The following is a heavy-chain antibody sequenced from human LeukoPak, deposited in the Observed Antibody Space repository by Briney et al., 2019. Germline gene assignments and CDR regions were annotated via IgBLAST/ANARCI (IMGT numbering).Heavy chain of an antibody. J-gene: IGHJ4*02. CDR2: INHSGST. V-gene: IGHV4-34*01. CDR3: ARSTKGFDY. CDR1: GGSFSGYY. Sequence: SGTLSLTCAVYGGSFSGYYWSWIRQPPGKGLEWIGEINHSGSTNYNPSLKSRVTISVDTSKNQFSLKLSSVTAADTAVYYCARSTKGFDYWGQGTLVTVSS.